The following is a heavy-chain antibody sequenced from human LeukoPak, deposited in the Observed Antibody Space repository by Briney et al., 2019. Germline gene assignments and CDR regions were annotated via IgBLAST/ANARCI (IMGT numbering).Heavy chain of an antibody. D-gene: IGHD3-3*01. V-gene: IGHV3-66*01. CDR3: ARGGDYDFWSGYNNMDV. CDR2: IYSGGST. J-gene: IGHJ6*03. Sequence: GGSLRLSCAASGFTFSNAWVSWVRQAPGKGLEWVSVIYSGGSTYYADSVKGRFTISRDNSKNTLYLQMNSLRAEDTAVYYCARGGDYDFWSGYNNMDVWGKGTTVTVSS. CDR1: GFTFSNAW.